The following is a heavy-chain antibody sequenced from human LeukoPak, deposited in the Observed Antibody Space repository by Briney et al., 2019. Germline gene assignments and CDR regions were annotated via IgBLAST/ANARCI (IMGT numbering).Heavy chain of an antibody. CDR3: ARDRSSSPGYFDL. J-gene: IGHJ2*01. D-gene: IGHD6-6*01. CDR1: GGSISSGGYY. CDR2: IYYSGST. Sequence: PSETLSLTCTVSGGSISSGGYYWSWLRQHPGTGLEWIGYIYYSGSTYYNPSLKSRVTISVDTSKNQFSLKLSSVTAADTAVYYCARDRSSSPGYFDLWGRGTLVTVSS. V-gene: IGHV4-31*03.